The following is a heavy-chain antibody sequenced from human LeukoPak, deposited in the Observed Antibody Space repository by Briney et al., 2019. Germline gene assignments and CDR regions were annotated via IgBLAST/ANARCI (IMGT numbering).Heavy chain of an antibody. CDR3: ARNSQNLWFGELLSLYYYYYYMDV. V-gene: IGHV3-21*01. D-gene: IGHD3-10*01. CDR1: GFTFSSYS. Sequence: PGGSLRLSCAASGFTFSSYSMNWVRQAPGKGLGWVSSISSSSSYIYYADSVKGRFTISRDNAKNSLYLQMNSLSAEDTAVYYSARNSQNLWFGELLSLYYYYYYMDVWGKGTTVTVFS. J-gene: IGHJ6*03. CDR2: ISSSSSYI.